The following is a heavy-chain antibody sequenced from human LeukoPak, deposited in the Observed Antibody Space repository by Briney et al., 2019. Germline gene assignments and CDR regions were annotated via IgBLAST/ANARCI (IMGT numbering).Heavy chain of an antibody. Sequence: GGSLRLSCAASGFTVSSNYMSWVRQAPGKGLEWVSVIYSGGSTYYADSVKGRFTIPRDNSKNTLYLQMNSLRAEDTAVYYCARAAAVADAFDIWGQGTMVTVSS. J-gene: IGHJ3*02. CDR1: GFTVSSNY. CDR3: ARAAAVADAFDI. V-gene: IGHV3-53*01. CDR2: IYSGGST. D-gene: IGHD6-19*01.